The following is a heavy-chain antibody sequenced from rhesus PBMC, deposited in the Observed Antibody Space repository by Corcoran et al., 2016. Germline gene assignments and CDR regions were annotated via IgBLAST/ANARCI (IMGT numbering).Heavy chain of an antibody. V-gene: IGHV4-169*02. CDR2: IYGSGSSP. Sequence: QLQLQESGPGLVKPSETLSVTCAVSGGSISSSYWSWIRQAPGKGLEGIGYIYGSGSSPNYHPSLKSVVTLSVDTSKNQLSLKLSSVTAADTAVYYCASGVPFDYWGQGVLVTVSS. CDR1: GGSISSSY. CDR3: ASGVPFDY. J-gene: IGHJ4*01.